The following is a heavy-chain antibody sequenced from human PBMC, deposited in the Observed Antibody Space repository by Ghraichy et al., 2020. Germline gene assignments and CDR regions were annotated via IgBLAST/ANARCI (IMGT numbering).Heavy chain of an antibody. CDR3: ARDMWTLTTKRVDFDY. CDR2: ISSSGHYI. D-gene: IGHD4-17*01. V-gene: IGHV3-21*01. Sequence: GGSLRLSCAASTFTFSSYTMNWVRQAPGKGLEWVSSISSSGHYIYYADSVKGRFTVSRDNAKNSLYLQMNNLRAEDTAVYYCARDMWTLTTKRVDFDYWGQGTLVTVSS. CDR1: TFTFSSYT. J-gene: IGHJ4*02.